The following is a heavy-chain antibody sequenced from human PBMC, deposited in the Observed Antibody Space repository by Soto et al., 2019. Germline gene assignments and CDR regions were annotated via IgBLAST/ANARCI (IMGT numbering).Heavy chain of an antibody. CDR1: GFTVSRNY. CDR2: IYSGGST. D-gene: IGHD3-22*01. CDR3: ARDRVESGYPEYFQH. V-gene: IGHV3-53*01. Sequence: EVQLVESGGGLIQPGGSLRLSCAASGFTVSRNYMSWVHQAPGKGLEWVSVIYSGGSTYYADSVKGRFTISRDNSKNTLYLQMNSLRAEDTAVYYCARDRVESGYPEYFQHWGQGTLVTVSS. J-gene: IGHJ1*01.